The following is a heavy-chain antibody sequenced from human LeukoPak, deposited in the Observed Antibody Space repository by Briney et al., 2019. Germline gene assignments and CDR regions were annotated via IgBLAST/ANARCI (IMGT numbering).Heavy chain of an antibody. CDR1: GYTFTGYY. J-gene: IGHJ4*02. D-gene: IGHD3-3*01. CDR3: ARTQDYDFWSGSSPCFDY. CDR2: INPNSGGT. Sequence: GASVKVSCKASGYTFTGYYMHWVRQAPGQGLEWMGWINPNSGGTNYAQKFQGRVTMTRDTSISTAYMELSRLRSDDTAVYYCARTQDYDFWSGSSPCFDYWGQGTLVTVSS. V-gene: IGHV1-2*02.